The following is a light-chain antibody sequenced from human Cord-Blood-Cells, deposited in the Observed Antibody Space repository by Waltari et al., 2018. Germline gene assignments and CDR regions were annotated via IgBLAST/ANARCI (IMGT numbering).Light chain of an antibody. CDR3: SSYAGSNNLV. J-gene: IGLJ3*02. Sequence: QSALTQPPSASGSPGQSVTISCTGTSSDVGGYNYVSWYQQHPGKAPKLMIYEVSKRPSGVPDRFSGSKSGNTASLTVSWLQAEDEADYYCSSYAGSNNLVFGGVTKLTVL. V-gene: IGLV2-8*01. CDR2: EVS. CDR1: SSDVGGYNY.